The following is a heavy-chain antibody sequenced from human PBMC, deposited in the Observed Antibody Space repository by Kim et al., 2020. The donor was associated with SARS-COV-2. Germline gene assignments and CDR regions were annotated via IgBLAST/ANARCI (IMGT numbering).Heavy chain of an antibody. CDR3: VKLSPTATVTVEAYFDY. Sequence: GGSLRLSCSASGFTFSSYAMHWVCQAPGKGLEYVSAISSNGGSTYYADPVKGRFTISRDNSKNTLYLQMSSLRAEDTAVYYCVKLSPTATVTVEAYFDYWSQGTLVTVSS. J-gene: IGHJ4*02. CDR1: GFTFSSYA. V-gene: IGHV3-64D*09. D-gene: IGHD4-17*01. CDR2: ISSNGGST.